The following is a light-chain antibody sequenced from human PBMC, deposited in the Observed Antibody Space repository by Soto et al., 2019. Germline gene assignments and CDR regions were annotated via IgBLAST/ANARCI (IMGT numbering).Light chain of an antibody. Sequence: EIVLPQSPVTLSLSPGERATLSCRASQSVTNSLAWYQQKPGQAPRLLVYDASNRATGIPTRFSGSGSGTDFSLTISNLEPEDFAVYYCQQHISWPLTFGGGTKVEIK. J-gene: IGKJ4*01. V-gene: IGKV3-11*01. CDR1: QSVTNS. CDR2: DAS. CDR3: QQHISWPLT.